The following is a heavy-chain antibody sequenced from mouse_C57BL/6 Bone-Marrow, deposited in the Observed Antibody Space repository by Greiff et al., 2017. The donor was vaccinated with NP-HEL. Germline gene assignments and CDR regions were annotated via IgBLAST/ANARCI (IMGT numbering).Heavy chain of an antibody. CDR3: AREGWGLYCNYGFAY. J-gene: IGHJ3*01. CDR2: ISDGGSYT. CDR1: GFTFSSYA. D-gene: IGHD2-1*01. Sequence: DVKLVESGGGLVKPGGSLKLSCAASGFTFSSYAMSWVRQTPEKRLEWVATISDGGSYTYYPDNVQGRFTISRDNSKNNLYLQMSHLKSEDTAMYYCAREGWGLYCNYGFAYWGQGTLVTVSA. V-gene: IGHV5-4*01.